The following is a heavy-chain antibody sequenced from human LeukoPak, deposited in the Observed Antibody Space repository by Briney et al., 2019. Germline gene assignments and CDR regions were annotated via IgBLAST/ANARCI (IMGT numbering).Heavy chain of an antibody. V-gene: IGHV3-48*04. CDR1: GFTFSNYG. J-gene: IGHJ4*02. Sequence: GGSLRLSCGASGFTFSNYGMNWVRQAPGKGLEWVSYISSSGSTIYYADSVKGRFTISRDNAKNSLYLQMNSLRAEDTAVYYCAREGGEWELLRTFDYWGQGTLVTVSS. CDR2: ISSSGSTI. D-gene: IGHD1-26*01. CDR3: AREGGEWELLRTFDY.